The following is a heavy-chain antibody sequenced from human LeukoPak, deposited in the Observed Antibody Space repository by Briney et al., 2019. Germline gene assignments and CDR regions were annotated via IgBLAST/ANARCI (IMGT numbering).Heavy chain of an antibody. CDR2: ISSGGDNT. V-gene: IGHV3-23*01. CDR3: AKEAGDGWSYFDF. Sequence: GGSLRLSCAASGFTFSSCAMTWVRQAPGKGLEWVSGISSGGDNTYYADSVKGRFTISRDNSKNTVYLQIISQRADDTAVYHCAKEAGDGWSYFDFWGQGTLVTVSS. D-gene: IGHD6-19*01. J-gene: IGHJ4*02. CDR1: GFTFSSCA.